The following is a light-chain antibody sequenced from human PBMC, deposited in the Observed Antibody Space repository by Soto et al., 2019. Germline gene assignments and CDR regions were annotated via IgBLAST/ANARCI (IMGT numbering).Light chain of an antibody. CDR1: SSDVGSYNL. J-gene: IGLJ3*02. CDR2: EGS. V-gene: IGLV2-23*01. Sequence: QSVLTQPASVSGSPGQSITISCTGTSSDVGSYNLVSWYKQHPGKAPKLMIYEGSKRPSGVSNRFSGSKSGNTASLTISGLQAEDEADYYCCSYAGSSNWVFGGGTKVTVL. CDR3: CSYAGSSNWV.